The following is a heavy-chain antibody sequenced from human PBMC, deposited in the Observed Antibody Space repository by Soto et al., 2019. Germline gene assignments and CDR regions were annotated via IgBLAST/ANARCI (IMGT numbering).Heavy chain of an antibody. V-gene: IGHV4-30-4*01. CDR1: GGSIRSVYYY. J-gene: IGHJ6*02. CDR2: IYYSGNP. Sequence: ASEKLSVTCSFSGGSIRSVYYYWSWIRQPPGRGLEWIGNIYYSGNPYYNPSLKSRLIISIDTSKHQFSLKVGSVTAADTPVYYCVSSSLYGMDVWGQGPTVTLSS. CDR3: VSSSLYGMDV.